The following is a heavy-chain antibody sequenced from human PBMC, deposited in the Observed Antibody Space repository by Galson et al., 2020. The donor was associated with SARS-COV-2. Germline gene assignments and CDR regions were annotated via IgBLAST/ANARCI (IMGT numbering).Heavy chain of an antibody. Sequence: GRSLRLSCAASGFTLSGSAMHWVRQASGKGLEWVGRIKSKANSYATAYTASVKGRFTMSRDDSENTAYLQMNSLKTEDTAVYYCTIGYCSSSTCYPRFDPWGQGTLVTVSS. CDR2: IKSKANSYAT. J-gene: IGHJ5*02. V-gene: IGHV3-73*01. CDR1: GFTLSGSA. D-gene: IGHD2-2*01. CDR3: TIGYCSSSTCYPRFDP.